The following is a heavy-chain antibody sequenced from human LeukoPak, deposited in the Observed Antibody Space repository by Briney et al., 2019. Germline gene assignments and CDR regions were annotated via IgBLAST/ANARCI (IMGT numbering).Heavy chain of an antibody. CDR3: ARDGMAYYYYYMDV. CDR1: GFTFSSYW. D-gene: IGHD5-24*01. V-gene: IGHV3-7*01. J-gene: IGHJ6*03. Sequence: PGRSLRLSCAASGFTFSSYWMSWVRQAPGKGLEWVANIKQDGSEKYYVDSVKGRFTISRDNAKNSLYLQMNSLRAEDTAVYYCARDGMAYYYYYMDVWGKGTTVTVSS. CDR2: IKQDGSEK.